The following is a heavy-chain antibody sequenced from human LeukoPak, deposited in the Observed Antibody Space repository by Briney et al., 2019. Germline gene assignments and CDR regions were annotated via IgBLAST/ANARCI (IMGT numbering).Heavy chain of an antibody. Sequence: SGTLSLTCAASGCSISSDGYYWSWIRQPAGKGLESIVRIDTSRSTNYNPSLKRRVTISADTSKKQFPLKLSSVSAADTAVYYCARYARSWTSLDYWGQGTLVTVCS. CDR1: GCSISSDGYY. CDR2: IDTSRST. V-gene: IGHV4-61*02. D-gene: IGHD3/OR15-3a*01. CDR3: ARYARSWTSLDY. J-gene: IGHJ4*02.